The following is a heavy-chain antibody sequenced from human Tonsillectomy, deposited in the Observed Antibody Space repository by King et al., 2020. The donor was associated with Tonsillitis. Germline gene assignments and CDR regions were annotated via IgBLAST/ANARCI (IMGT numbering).Heavy chain of an antibody. CDR3: AKEYCCGGSCYSFYYYGMDV. V-gene: IGHV3-9*01. J-gene: IGHJ6*02. Sequence: EVQLVESGGGLVQPGRSLRLSCAASGFTFDDYAMHWVQQAPGKGLEWVSGISWNSGSIGYADSVKGRFTISRDNAKKSLYLQMNSLRGEDTALYYCAKEYCCGGSCYSFYYYGMDVWGQGTTVSVSS. CDR1: GFTFDDYA. D-gene: IGHD2-15*01. CDR2: ISWNSGSI.